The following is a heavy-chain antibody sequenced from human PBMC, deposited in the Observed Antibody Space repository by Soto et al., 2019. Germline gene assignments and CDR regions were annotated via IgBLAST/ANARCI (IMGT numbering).Heavy chain of an antibody. D-gene: IGHD5-12*01. CDR2: IYNSGSA. J-gene: IGHJ4*02. CDR1: GGSISSSSYY. Sequence: SETLSLTCTVSGGSISSSSYYWGWIRQPPGKGLEWIGTIYNSGSAYYNPSLKSRVTISVDTSKNQFSLKLSSVTAADTAVYYCARSYSGYDCYFDYWGQGLLVTVSS. CDR3: ARSYSGYDCYFDY. V-gene: IGHV4-39*01.